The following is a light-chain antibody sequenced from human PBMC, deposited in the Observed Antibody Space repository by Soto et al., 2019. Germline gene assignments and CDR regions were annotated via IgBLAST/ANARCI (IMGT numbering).Light chain of an antibody. CDR1: QSVSSGY. CDR3: QQYATSPRIT. J-gene: IGKJ4*01. Sequence: EIVLTQSPGTLSLSPGERVTLSCRASQSVSSGYLAWYQQKPGQAPRLVIYGASSRPTGIPDRFSGSGSGTDFTLTISRLEPEDFAVYYCQQYATSPRITFGGGTKV. CDR2: GAS. V-gene: IGKV3-20*01.